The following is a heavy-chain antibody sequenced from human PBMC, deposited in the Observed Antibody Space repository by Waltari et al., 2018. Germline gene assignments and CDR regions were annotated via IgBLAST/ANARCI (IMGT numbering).Heavy chain of an antibody. CDR2: IYYSGST. CDR3: ARRGDSSGYDAFDI. CDR1: GGSISSSSYY. Sequence: QLQLQESGSGLVKPSQTLSLTCAVSGGSISSSSYYWGWIRQPPGKGLEWIGSIYYSGSTYYNPSLKSRVTISVDTSKNQFSLKLSSVTAADTAVYYCARRGDSSGYDAFDIWGQGTMVTVSS. V-gene: IGHV4-39*01. D-gene: IGHD3-22*01. J-gene: IGHJ3*02.